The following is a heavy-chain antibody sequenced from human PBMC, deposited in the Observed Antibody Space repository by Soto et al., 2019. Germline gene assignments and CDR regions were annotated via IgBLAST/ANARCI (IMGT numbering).Heavy chain of an antibody. Sequence: SETLSLTCTVSGGSVSSSDYYWSWIRQHPGKGLEWIGYIYYSGSAYYNPSLKSRVTISIDTHKNTFSLQLTSVTAADTAFYYCVGGGSIVVATRRLMDVWGKGPTVTVSS. CDR1: GGSVSSSDYY. D-gene: IGHD3-22*01. CDR2: IYYSGSA. V-gene: IGHV4-31*03. J-gene: IGHJ6*03. CDR3: VGGGSIVVATRRLMDV.